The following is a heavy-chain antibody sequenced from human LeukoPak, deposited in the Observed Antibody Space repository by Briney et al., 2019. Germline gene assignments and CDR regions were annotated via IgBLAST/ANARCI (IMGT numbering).Heavy chain of an antibody. CDR2: ISYDGSNK. CDR3: AKEAEQQLVLDY. V-gene: IGHV3-30*18. J-gene: IGHJ4*02. D-gene: IGHD6-13*01. CDR1: GFTFSSYT. Sequence: PGGSLRLSCAASGFTFSSYTMSWVRQAPGKGLEWVAVISYDGSNKYYADSVKGRFTISRDNSKNTLYLQMNSLRAEDTAVYYCAKEAEQQLVLDYWGQGTLVTVSS.